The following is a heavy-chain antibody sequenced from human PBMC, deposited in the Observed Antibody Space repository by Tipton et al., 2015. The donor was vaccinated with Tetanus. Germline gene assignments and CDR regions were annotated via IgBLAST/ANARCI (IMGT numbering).Heavy chain of an antibody. Sequence: QVQLVQSGAEVKKPGASVKVSCKASGYTFTGYYIYWVRQAPGQGLEWMGWIDPNSGGTVYAQKFQGGVTMTRETSISTAYMELRSLRSDDTAVYYCARDRGDYIYYGMDFWGPGTAVTVS. CDR1: GYTFTGYY. D-gene: IGHD3-22*01. J-gene: IGHJ6*02. V-gene: IGHV1-2*02. CDR2: IDPNSGGT. CDR3: ARDRGDYIYYGMDF.